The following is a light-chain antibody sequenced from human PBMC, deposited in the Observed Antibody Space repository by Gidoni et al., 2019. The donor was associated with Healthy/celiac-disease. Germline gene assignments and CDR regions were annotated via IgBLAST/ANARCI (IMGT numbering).Light chain of an antibody. J-gene: IGLJ1*01. Sequence: QSVLTQPPSVSGAPGQRVTISCTGSRSNIGAGYDVHWYQQLPGTAPKLLIYGNSNPPSGVPDRFSGSNFATSASLAITWLQAEDEADYYCQSYDSSLSGFYVFGTGTKITVL. V-gene: IGLV1-40*01. CDR3: QSYDSSLSGFYV. CDR1: RSNIGAGYD. CDR2: GNS.